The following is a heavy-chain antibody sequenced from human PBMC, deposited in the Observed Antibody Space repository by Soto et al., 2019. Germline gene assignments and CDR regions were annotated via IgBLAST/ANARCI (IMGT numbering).Heavy chain of an antibody. Sequence: GESLKISCQVFGYNFGTYNIAWVRQMPGKGLEWMGIIYPDDSETRYSPSFQGQVTISVDKSTSTAYLQWSSLKASDSAMYYCARQPGAAAGSDYWGLGTLVTVSS. CDR2: IYPDDSET. CDR1: GYNFGTYN. V-gene: IGHV5-51*01. J-gene: IGHJ4*02. CDR3: ARQPGAAAGSDY. D-gene: IGHD6-13*01.